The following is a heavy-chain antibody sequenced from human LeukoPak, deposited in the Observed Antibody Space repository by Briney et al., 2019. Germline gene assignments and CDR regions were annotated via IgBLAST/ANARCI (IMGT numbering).Heavy chain of an antibody. Sequence: SETLSLTCTVSGGSISSSNYYWGWIRQAPGKGLEWIGTSYYSGSTYYNPSLKSRVTISVDTSKNQFSLKLSSVAAADTAVYYCARHSAVLTTFWSGHPPGYFGHWGQGTLVTVSS. J-gene: IGHJ4*02. CDR2: SYYSGST. CDR1: GGSISSSNYY. CDR3: ARHSAVLTTFWSGHPPGYFGH. D-gene: IGHD3-3*01. V-gene: IGHV4-39*01.